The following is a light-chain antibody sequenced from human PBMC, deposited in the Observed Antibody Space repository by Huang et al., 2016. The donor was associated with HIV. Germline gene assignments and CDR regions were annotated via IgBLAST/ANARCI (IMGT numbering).Light chain of an antibody. J-gene: IGKJ3*01. V-gene: IGKV3-11*01. CDR1: QSVGGY. CDR3: QQRTNWPPGFT. Sequence: EIVLTQSPATLSLSPGERATLSCRASQSVGGYLAWYQQKPGQAPRLLIYDASNRATGIPAGFSGSGSGTDFTLTISSLEPEDFEVYYCQQRTNWPPGFTFGPGTKVDIK. CDR2: DAS.